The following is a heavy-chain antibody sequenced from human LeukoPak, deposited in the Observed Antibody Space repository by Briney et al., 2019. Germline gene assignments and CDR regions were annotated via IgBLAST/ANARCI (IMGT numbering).Heavy chain of an antibody. CDR2: ISANGGST. Sequence: GGSLRLSCAASGFTFNSFAMHWVRQAPGKGLQFVSAISANGGSTYYANSVKGRLTISRDNSKNTLYLQMGSLRPEDTAVYYCARDRRTSYSDTSGLDYWGQGTLVTVSS. V-gene: IGHV3-64*01. CDR3: ARDRRTSYSDTSGLDY. D-gene: IGHD3-22*01. J-gene: IGHJ4*02. CDR1: GFTFNSFA.